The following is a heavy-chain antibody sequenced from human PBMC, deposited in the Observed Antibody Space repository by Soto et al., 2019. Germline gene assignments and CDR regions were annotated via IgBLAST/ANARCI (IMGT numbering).Heavy chain of an antibody. CDR2: IYYSGST. J-gene: IGHJ4*02. CDR3: ARSVAVPGAHIDY. Sequence: SETLSLTCTVSGGSISSGGYYWSWIRQHPGKGLEWIGYIYYSGSTYYNPSLKSRVTISVDTSKNQFSLKLSSVTAADTAVYYCARSVAVPGAHIDYWGQGTQVTVSS. V-gene: IGHV4-31*03. D-gene: IGHD6-19*01. CDR1: GGSISSGGYY.